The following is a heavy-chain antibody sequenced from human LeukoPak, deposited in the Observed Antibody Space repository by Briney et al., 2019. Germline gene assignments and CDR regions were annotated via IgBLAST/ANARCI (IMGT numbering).Heavy chain of an antibody. Sequence: GGSLRLSCVASGFTFSSYAMSWVRQAPGKGLEWVSNIGGSDGSTFYGDSVKGRFTISRDNSKNTLYLQMSSLGVEDTAVYYCAKSNGASQWPYSAFWGQGTLVTVSS. V-gene: IGHV3-23*01. CDR1: GFTFSSYA. D-gene: IGHD2-8*01. J-gene: IGHJ4*02. CDR3: AKSNGASQWPYSAF. CDR2: IGGSDGST.